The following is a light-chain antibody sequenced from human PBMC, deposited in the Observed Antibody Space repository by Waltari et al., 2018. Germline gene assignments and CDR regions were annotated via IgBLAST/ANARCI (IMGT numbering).Light chain of an antibody. CDR3: QQYGSSVMYT. V-gene: IGKV3-20*01. CDR2: AAS. CDR1: QSLSRSR. Sequence: EFVLTQSPGTLSLSPGERATLSCRASQSLSRSRLAWYQQKPGQAPRLLIYAASSRAPCIPDRFSGSGSGTYFSLTISRVEPEDFAVYYCQQYGSSVMYTFGQGTKLEIQ. J-gene: IGKJ2*01.